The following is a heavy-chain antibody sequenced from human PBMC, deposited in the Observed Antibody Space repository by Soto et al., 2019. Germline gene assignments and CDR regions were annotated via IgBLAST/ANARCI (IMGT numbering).Heavy chain of an antibody. Sequence: EVQLVESGGGLVKPGGSVRLSCAASGFTFSNAWMSWVRQAPGKGLEWVGRIKSKTAGGTTEYDAPVKDRFTISRDDSKNTLYLQMNSLKTEDTAVYYCARGHRSSGKIFDSWGQGTLVTGS. CDR2: IKSKTAGGTT. J-gene: IGHJ4*02. D-gene: IGHD3-22*01. CDR1: GFTFSNAW. V-gene: IGHV3-15*01. CDR3: ARGHRSSGKIFDS.